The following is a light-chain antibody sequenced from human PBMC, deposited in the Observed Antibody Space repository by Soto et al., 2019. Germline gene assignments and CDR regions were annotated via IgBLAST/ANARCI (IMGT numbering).Light chain of an antibody. V-gene: IGKV3-11*01. Sequence: EIVLTQSPATLSFSPGERATLSCRASQSVRSYLAWYQQKPGQAPRLLIYDASNRAPGIPARFSGSGSGTDFTLTISSLEPEDFAVYYCQQRSDWPSTFGGGTKVEIK. CDR2: DAS. J-gene: IGKJ4*01. CDR1: QSVRSY. CDR3: QQRSDWPST.